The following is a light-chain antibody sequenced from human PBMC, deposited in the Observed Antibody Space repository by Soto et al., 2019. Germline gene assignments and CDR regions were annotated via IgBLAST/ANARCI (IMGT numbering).Light chain of an antibody. CDR3: SSYTSSVYV. Sequence: QSLLTHPASLSGSPGQSITISCTGTSSDVGGYNYVSWYQQHPGKAPKLMIYEVSNRPSGVSNRFSGSKSGNTASLTISGLQAEDEADYYCSSYTSSVYVFGTGTKVTVL. CDR1: SSDVGGYNY. CDR2: EVS. J-gene: IGLJ1*01. V-gene: IGLV2-14*01.